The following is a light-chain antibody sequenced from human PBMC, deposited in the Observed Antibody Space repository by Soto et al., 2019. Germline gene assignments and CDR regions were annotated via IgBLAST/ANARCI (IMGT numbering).Light chain of an antibody. CDR3: QQYDANPWT. Sequence: DIQMTQSPSTLSASVGDRVTITCRASQNINSWLAWYPQKPGKAPKLLIYAASSLESGVPSRFSGSRSGTEFTLTISSLQPDDFATYYCQQYDANPWTFGQGTKVEIK. J-gene: IGKJ1*01. CDR2: AAS. CDR1: QNINSW. V-gene: IGKV1-5*01.